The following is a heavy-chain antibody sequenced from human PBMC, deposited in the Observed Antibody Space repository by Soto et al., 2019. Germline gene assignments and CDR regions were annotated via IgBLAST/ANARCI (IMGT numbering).Heavy chain of an antibody. Sequence: QLQLQESGPGLVKPSETLSLTCTVSGGSIKNTGANWGWVRQPPGKGLEWFGSVYYTGTTYYNPSLQSPFTIPIDPSKNQYSLSVNSVAAADTAVYYCATHTSGSRNGPHTWGQGTLLTVSS. D-gene: IGHD1-26*01. CDR1: GGSIKNTGAN. CDR2: VYYTGTT. CDR3: ATHTSGSRNGPHT. J-gene: IGHJ4*02. V-gene: IGHV4-39*01.